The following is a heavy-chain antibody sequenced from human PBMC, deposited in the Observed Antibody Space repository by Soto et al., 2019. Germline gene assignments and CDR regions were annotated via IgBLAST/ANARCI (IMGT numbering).Heavy chain of an antibody. V-gene: IGHV3-74*01. D-gene: IGHD3-22*01. CDR3: VRGDGDYHDGNGYLGRH. Sequence: EVQLVESGGGLVQPGGSLRLSCAASGFPFSSYWMHWVRQVPGKGPMWVSRIKSDGSGTYYADSVQGRFIMSRDNAQDTLHLQMNSLRVEDTAVYSCVRGDGDYHDGNGYLGRHWGQGTLVTVSS. CDR2: IKSDGSGT. J-gene: IGHJ4*02. CDR1: GFPFSSYW.